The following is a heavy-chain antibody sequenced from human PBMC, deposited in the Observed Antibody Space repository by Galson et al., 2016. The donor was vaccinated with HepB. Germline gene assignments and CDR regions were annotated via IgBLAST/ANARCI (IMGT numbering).Heavy chain of an antibody. V-gene: IGHV3-48*01. CDR2: ISSSSESI. CDR3: ARAPEGTYYRTTGYLGYFDS. D-gene: IGHD3-9*01. Sequence: SLRLSCAASADSSTTWSMSWVRLAPGKGLEWLAYISSSSESINYADSVKGRLSIARDNAKNSLYLHMTSLRVEDTALYYCARAPEGTYYRTTGYLGYFDSWGQGALVTVAS. CDR1: ADSSTTWS. J-gene: IGHJ4*02.